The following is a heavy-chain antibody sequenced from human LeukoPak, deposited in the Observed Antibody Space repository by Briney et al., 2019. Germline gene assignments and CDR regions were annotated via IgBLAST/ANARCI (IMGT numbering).Heavy chain of an antibody. CDR2: ISDSGST. J-gene: IGHJ2*01. Sequence: SETLSLTCTVSGSSISSYHWSWLRQPPGTGLEWVGYISDSGSTNYNPSLKSRVTMSVDMSKKQLSLKLSSVTAADTAVYYCARGRRDPLWGRGTLVTVSS. CDR3: ARGRRDPL. CDR1: GSSISSYH. V-gene: IGHV4-59*12. D-gene: IGHD5-24*01.